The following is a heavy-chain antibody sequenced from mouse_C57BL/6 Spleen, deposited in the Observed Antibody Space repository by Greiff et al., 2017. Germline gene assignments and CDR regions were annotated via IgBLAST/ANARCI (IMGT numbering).Heavy chain of an antibody. CDR2: IYWDDDK. Sequence: QVTLKESGPGILQSSQTLSLTCSFSGFSLSTSGMGVSWIRQPSGKGLEWLAHIYWDDDKRYNPSLESRPTISKDTSSNQVFLKITSVDTADTATYYWARRARGYDGDYEYFDYWGQGTTLTVSS. CDR1: GFSLSTSGMG. D-gene: IGHD2-3*01. V-gene: IGHV8-12*01. CDR3: ARRARGYDGDYEYFDY. J-gene: IGHJ2*01.